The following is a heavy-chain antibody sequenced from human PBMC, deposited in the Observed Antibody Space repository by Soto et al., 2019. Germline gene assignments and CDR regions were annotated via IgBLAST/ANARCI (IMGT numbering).Heavy chain of an antibody. J-gene: IGHJ2*01. CDR2: IYYSGST. Sequence: PSETLSLTCTVSGGSISSGDYYWSWIRQPPGKGLEWIGYIYYSGSTYYNPSLKSRVTISVDTSKNQFSLKLSSVTAADTAVYYCARGPARKDIVVVPAAIRGWYFDLWGRGTLVTVSS. D-gene: IGHD2-2*02. CDR1: GGSISSGDYY. V-gene: IGHV4-30-4*01. CDR3: ARGPARKDIVVVPAAIRGWYFDL.